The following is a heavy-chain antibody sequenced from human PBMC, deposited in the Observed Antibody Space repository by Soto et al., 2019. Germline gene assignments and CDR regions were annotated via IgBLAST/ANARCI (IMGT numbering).Heavy chain of an antibody. D-gene: IGHD6-25*01. CDR2: ISYDGSNK. J-gene: IGHJ6*02. V-gene: IGHV3-30*03. Sequence: GGSLRLSCAASGFTISSYGMHRVRQAPGKGLEWVAVISYDGSNKYYADSVKGRFTISRDNSKNTLCLQMNSLRAEDTAVYYCARTQGSGWPYYYHGMDVWGQGTTVTGSS. CDR1: GFTISSYG. CDR3: ARTQGSGWPYYYHGMDV.